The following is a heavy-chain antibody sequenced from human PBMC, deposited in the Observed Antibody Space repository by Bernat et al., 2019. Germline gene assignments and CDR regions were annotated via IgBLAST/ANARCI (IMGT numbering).Heavy chain of an antibody. J-gene: IGHJ6*02. CDR2: IYYSGST. CDR1: GGSISSYY. D-gene: IGHD6-13*01. V-gene: IGHV4-59*01. Sequence: QVQLQESGPGLVKPSETLSLTCTVSGGSISSYYWTWIRQPPGKGLEWIGYIYYSGSTNYNPSLKSRVTISVDTSKNQFSLKLSSVTAADTAVYYCARGRLGSSSWRSYYYGMDVWGQGTTVTVSS. CDR3: ARGRLGSSSWRSYYYGMDV.